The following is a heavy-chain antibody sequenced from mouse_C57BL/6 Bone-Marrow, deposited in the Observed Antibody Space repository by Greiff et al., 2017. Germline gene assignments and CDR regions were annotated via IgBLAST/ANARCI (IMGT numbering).Heavy chain of an antibody. CDR3: ARLATGDAMDY. V-gene: IGHV1-22*01. CDR1: GYTFTDYN. CDR2: INPNNGGT. J-gene: IGHJ4*01. D-gene: IGHD1-1*01. Sequence: EVKLMESGPELVKPGASVKMSCKASGYTFTDYNMHWVKQSHGKSLEWIGYINPNNGGTSYNQKFKGKATLTVNKSSSTAYMELRSLTSEDSAVYYCARLATGDAMDYWGQGTSVTVSS.